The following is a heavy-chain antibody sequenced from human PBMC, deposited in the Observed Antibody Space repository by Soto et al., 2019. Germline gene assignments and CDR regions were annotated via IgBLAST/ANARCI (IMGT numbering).Heavy chain of an antibody. CDR3: ARDYGDYGLVFDI. V-gene: IGHV3-53*01. J-gene: IGHJ3*02. Sequence: EVQLVQSGGDLVQPGGSLRLSCAASGLSVSGDYMTWVRQAPGKGLEWVSMTYSGGPTDYADSVKGRFTISVDKSKNTLYLQMHSLRVDDMAVYYCARDYGDYGLVFDIWGQGTMVTVSS. CDR2: TYSGGPT. CDR1: GLSVSGDY. D-gene: IGHD4-17*01.